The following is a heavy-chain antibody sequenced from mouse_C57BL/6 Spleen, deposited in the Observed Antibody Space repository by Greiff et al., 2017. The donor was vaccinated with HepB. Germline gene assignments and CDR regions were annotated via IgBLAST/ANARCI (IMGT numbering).Heavy chain of an antibody. D-gene: IGHD1-1*01. CDR3: AHYYGSSEDWYFDV. CDR2: INPNYGTT. J-gene: IGHJ1*03. CDR1: GYSFTDYN. Sequence: EVKVVESGPELVKPGASVKISCKASGYSFTDYNMNWVKQSNGKSLEWIGVINPNYGTTSYNQKFKGKATLTVDQSSSTAYLQLNSLTSEDSAVYYCAHYYGSSEDWYFDVWGTGTTVTVSS. V-gene: IGHV1-39*01.